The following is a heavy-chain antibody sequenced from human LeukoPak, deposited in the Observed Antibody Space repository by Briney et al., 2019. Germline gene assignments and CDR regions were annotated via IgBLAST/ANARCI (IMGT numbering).Heavy chain of an antibody. CDR3: AREGSISGSYFDAFDI. D-gene: IGHD1-26*01. V-gene: IGHV4-4*02. CDR2: IYHSGNT. J-gene: IGHJ3*02. CDR1: GGSISENW. Sequence: SETLSLTCVVSGGSISENWWSWVRQPPGKGLEWLGEIYHSGNTNYNPSLKSRVTISVDTSKNQFSLKLSSVTAADTAVYYCAREGSISGSYFDAFDIWGQGTMVTVSS.